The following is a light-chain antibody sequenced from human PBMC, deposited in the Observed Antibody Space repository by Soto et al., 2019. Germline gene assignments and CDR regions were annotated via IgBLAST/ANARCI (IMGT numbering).Light chain of an antibody. V-gene: IGKV1-5*03. CDR3: QQYNTYST. J-gene: IGKJ1*01. Sequence: DIQMTQSPSTLSASVGDRVTITCRASQSISRWLAWYQRKPGKAPNLLIYKASSLDSGVPSRFSGNGTGTEFTLAISSLQPDEFATYYCQQYNTYSTFGQGTRVEIK. CDR1: QSISRW. CDR2: KAS.